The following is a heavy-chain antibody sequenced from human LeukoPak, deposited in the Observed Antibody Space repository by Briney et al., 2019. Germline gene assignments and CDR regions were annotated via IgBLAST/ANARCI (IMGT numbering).Heavy chain of an antibody. CDR3: ATDYYDSSGRFDY. Sequence: MPGGSLRLSCAASGFTFSSYAMNWVRQAPGKGLEWVSSISSSSSYIYYADSVKGRFTISRDNAKNSLYLQMNSLRAEDTAVYYCATDYYDSSGRFDYWGQGTLVTVSS. V-gene: IGHV3-21*01. J-gene: IGHJ4*02. CDR2: ISSSSSYI. CDR1: GFTFSSYA. D-gene: IGHD3-22*01.